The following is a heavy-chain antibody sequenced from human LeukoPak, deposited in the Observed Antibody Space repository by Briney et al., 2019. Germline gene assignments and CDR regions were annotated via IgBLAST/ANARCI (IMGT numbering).Heavy chain of an antibody. CDR3: ARRAGSGWSINWFDP. Sequence: KPSETLSLTCTVSGASISSYYWSWIRQPPGKGLEWIGKIHYSGSTNYNPSLKSRVTISVDTSKNQFSLKLSSVTAADTAVYYCARRAGSGWSINWFDPWGQGTLITVSS. J-gene: IGHJ5*02. CDR1: GASISSYY. V-gene: IGHV4-59*08. CDR2: IHYSGST. D-gene: IGHD6-19*01.